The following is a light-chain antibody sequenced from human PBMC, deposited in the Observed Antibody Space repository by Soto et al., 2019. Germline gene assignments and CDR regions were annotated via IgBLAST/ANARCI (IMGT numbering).Light chain of an antibody. V-gene: IGLV1-44*01. Sequence: QSVLTQPPSASGTPGQRVTISCSGGSSNMGTNTLIWYQQLPGTAPTILIYFNDQLPSGVADRLSCAYSGASASLAISWLQPADEADYYCVAWDDTLNGQVFGAGTKLTVL. CDR3: VAWDDTLNGQV. CDR1: SSNMGTNT. J-gene: IGLJ2*01. CDR2: FND.